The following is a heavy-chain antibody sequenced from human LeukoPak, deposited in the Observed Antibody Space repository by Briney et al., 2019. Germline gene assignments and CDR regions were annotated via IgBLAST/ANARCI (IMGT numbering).Heavy chain of an antibody. V-gene: IGHV1-18*01. D-gene: IGHD1-26*01. Sequence: ASVKVSCKASGYTFTSYGISWVRQAPGQRLEWMGWISAGNGNTKYSQNFQGRVTFISNTSATTAFMELSSLRSEDAAVYYCARDSGSGSNDYWGQGTLVTVSS. J-gene: IGHJ4*02. CDR1: GYTFTSYG. CDR3: ARDSGSGSNDY. CDR2: ISAGNGNT.